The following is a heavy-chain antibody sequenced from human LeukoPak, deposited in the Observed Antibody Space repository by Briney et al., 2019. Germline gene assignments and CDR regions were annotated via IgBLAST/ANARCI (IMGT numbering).Heavy chain of an antibody. D-gene: IGHD5-18*01. V-gene: IGHV3-48*01. CDR3: ARDLHSYGY. J-gene: IGHJ4*02. CDR1: GFTFSSYS. CDR2: ISSSSSTI. Sequence: AGGSLRLSCAAFGFTFSSYSMNWVRQAPGKGLEWVSYISSSSSTIYYADSVKGRFTISRDNAKNSLYLQMNSLRAEDTAVYYCARDLHSYGYWGQGTLVTVSS.